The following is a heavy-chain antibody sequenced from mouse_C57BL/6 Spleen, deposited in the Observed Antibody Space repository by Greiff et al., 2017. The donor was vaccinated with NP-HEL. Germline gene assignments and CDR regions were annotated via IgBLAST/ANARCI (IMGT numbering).Heavy chain of an antibody. CDR1: GFNIKDDY. Sequence: EVHLVESGAELVRPGASVKLSCTASGFNIKDDYMHWVKQRPEQGLEWIGWIDPENGDTEYASKFQGKATITADTSSNTAYLQLSSLTSEDTAVYYCTTGPYWGQGTLVTVSA. CDR3: TTGPY. V-gene: IGHV14-4*01. CDR2: IDPENGDT. J-gene: IGHJ3*01.